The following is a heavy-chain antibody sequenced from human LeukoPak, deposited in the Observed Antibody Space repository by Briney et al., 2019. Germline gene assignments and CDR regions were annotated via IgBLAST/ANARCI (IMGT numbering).Heavy chain of an antibody. CDR3: AREALTGYVRNGMDV. J-gene: IGHJ6*02. Sequence: GKSLRLSCAASGFTFSSYVMHWVRQAPGKGLEWVAVTSYDGSNTYYADSAKGRLAMSRDNSKNTLYLQMSSLRSEDTAVYYCAREALTGYVRNGMDVWGQGTTVIVCS. V-gene: IGHV3-30*09. CDR2: TSYDGSNT. CDR1: GFTFSSYV. D-gene: IGHD5-12*01.